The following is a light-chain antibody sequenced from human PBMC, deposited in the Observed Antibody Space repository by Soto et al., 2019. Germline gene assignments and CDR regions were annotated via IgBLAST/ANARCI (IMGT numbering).Light chain of an antibody. CDR1: QSISTW. J-gene: IGKJ2*01. V-gene: IGKV1-5*01. CDR3: QQYNSYPST. CDR2: DAS. Sequence: DIKMTQSPSTVSASVGDGVTITCRASQSISTWLAWYQQKPGNAPKLLIYDASTLESGVPSGFSGSGSGTEFTLTIGSLQPDDFATYYCQQYNSYPSTFGQGTKLEIK.